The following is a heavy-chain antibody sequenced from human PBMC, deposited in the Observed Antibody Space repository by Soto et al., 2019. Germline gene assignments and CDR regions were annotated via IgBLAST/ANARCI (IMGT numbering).Heavy chain of an antibody. CDR2: FDPEDGET. J-gene: IGHJ6*02. CDR3: ATKGAYYYGMDV. Sequence: ASVKVSCKVSGYTLTELSMHWVRQAPGKGLEWMGGFDPEDGETIYAQKFQGRVTMTEDTSTDTAYMELSSLRSEDTAVYYCATKGAYYYGMDVWGQGTRSPSP. CDR1: GYTLTELS. V-gene: IGHV1-24*01.